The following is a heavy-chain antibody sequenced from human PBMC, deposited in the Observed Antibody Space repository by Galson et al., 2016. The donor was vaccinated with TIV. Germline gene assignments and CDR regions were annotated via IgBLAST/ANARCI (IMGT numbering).Heavy chain of an antibody. V-gene: IGHV3-74*01. CDR1: GFTFSSYW. CDR3: ARDPWGTTMVTWGLDG. J-gene: IGHJ6*02. D-gene: IGHD5-18*01. CDR2: INSDGSST. Sequence: SLRLSCAASGFTFSSYWMHWVRQAPGKGLVWVSHINSDGSSTSYADSVKGRFTISRDNAKNTLYLQRNSLRVEDTAVYYCARDPWGTTMVTWGLDGWGQGTTVTVSS.